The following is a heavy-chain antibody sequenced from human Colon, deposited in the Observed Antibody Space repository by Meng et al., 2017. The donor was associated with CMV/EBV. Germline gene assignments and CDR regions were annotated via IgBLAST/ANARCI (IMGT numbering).Heavy chain of an antibody. CDR3: GKQLAAAGLCIDY. V-gene: IGHV3-23*03. CDR1: GFSFSSYA. Sequence: SCAASGFSFSSYAMSWVRQAPGKGLEWVAEIYSGGTAASYADSVKGRFTVSRDNSRNMVYLQMNSLRADDTAVYYCGKQLAAAGLCIDYWGQGTLVTVSS. CDR2: IYSGGTAA. D-gene: IGHD6-13*01. J-gene: IGHJ4*02.